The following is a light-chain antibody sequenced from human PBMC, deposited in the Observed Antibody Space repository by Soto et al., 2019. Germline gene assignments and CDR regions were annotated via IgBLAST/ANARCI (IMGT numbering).Light chain of an antibody. CDR3: QQRSSWPPT. CDR1: QSVSSY. Sequence: ETVLTQSPATLSLSPGERATLSCRASQSVSSYLAWYQQRPGQAPRLLIYDASNRATGVPARFSGSGSGTDFTLTISSLEPEDFAVYYCQQRSSWPPTFGQGTRLEIK. J-gene: IGKJ5*01. V-gene: IGKV3-11*01. CDR2: DAS.